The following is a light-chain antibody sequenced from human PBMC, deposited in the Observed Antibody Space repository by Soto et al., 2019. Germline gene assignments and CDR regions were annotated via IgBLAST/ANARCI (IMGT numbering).Light chain of an antibody. J-gene: IGKJ2*01. Sequence: EIVLTQSPGTLSLSPGERATLSCRASQSVSSSYLAWYQQKPGQAPRLLIYGASSRATGIPDRFSGSGSGTDFTLTISRLEPEDFAVYYCHQSGSLYTFGQGTTLEIK. CDR2: GAS. V-gene: IGKV3-20*01. CDR1: QSVSSSY. CDR3: HQSGSLYT.